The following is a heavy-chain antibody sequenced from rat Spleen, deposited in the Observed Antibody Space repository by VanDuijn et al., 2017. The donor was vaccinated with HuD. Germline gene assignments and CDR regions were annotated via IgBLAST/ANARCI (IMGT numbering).Heavy chain of an antibody. CDR3: ARGGSSYVMDA. D-gene: IGHD5-1*01. CDR1: GYSITRSY. CDR2: ISYSGSP. Sequence: EVQLQESGPGLVKPSQSLSLTCSVTGYSITRSYRWSWIRKFPGSKMEWIGHISYSGSPSYSPSLKGRISISRDTSKNQFFLELNSVTLEDTATYYCARGGSSYVMDAWGQGASVTVSS. J-gene: IGHJ4*01. V-gene: IGHV3-1*01.